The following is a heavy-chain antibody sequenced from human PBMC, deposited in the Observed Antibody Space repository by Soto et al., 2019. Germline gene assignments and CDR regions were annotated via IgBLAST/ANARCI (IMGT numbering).Heavy chain of an antibody. V-gene: IGHV4-30-2*01. CDR3: AGMPYTSGLRFDP. Sequence: ASETLSLTCNMSGDSYSISTYSWSWIRQPPGKALQWIGFIYQSGVTSYNPSLVSRVSISLDRSNNQCSLKLKSVTAADTAVYFCAGMPYTSGLRFDPWGPGTLVTVSS. J-gene: IGHJ5*02. CDR2: IYQSGVT. CDR1: GDSYSISTYS. D-gene: IGHD6-19*01.